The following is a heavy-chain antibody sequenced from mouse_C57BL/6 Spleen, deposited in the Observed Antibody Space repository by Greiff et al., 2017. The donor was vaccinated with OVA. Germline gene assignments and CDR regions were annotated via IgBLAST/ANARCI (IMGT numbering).Heavy chain of an antibody. Sequence: VQLQQSGPELVKPGASVKISCKASGYSFTGYYMNWVKQSPEKSLEWIGEINPSTGGTTYNQKFKAKATLTVDKSSSTAYMQLKSLTSEDSAVYYCARGLIYWGQGTTLTVSS. D-gene: IGHD6-5*01. V-gene: IGHV1-42*01. J-gene: IGHJ2*01. CDR1: GYSFTGYY. CDR2: INPSTGGT. CDR3: ARGLIY.